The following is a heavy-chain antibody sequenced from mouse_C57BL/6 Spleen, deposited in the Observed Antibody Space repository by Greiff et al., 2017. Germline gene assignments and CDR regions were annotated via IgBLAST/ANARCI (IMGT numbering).Heavy chain of an antibody. V-gene: IGHV1-26*01. CDR1: GYTFTDYY. D-gene: IGHD1-1*01. Sequence: EVQLQQSGPELVKPGASVKISCKASGYTFTDYYMNWVKQSHGKSLEWIGDINPNNGGTSYNQKFTGKATLTVDKSYSTAYMELRSLTSEDSAVYYCARKTVVPYYYAMDYWGQGTSVTVSS. CDR3: ARKTVVPYYYAMDY. CDR2: INPNNGGT. J-gene: IGHJ4*01.